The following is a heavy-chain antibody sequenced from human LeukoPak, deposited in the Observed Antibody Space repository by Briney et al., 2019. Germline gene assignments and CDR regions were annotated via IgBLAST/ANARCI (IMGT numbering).Heavy chain of an antibody. CDR2: IYYSGST. Sequence: PSETLSLTCTVSGGSISSGGYYWSWIRQHPGKGLEWIGYIYYSGSTYYNPSLKSRVTISVDTSKNQFSLKLSSVTAADTAVYYCARDHAAASGWLFDPWGQGTLVTVSS. CDR1: GGSISSGGYY. V-gene: IGHV4-31*03. J-gene: IGHJ5*02. D-gene: IGHD3-10*01. CDR3: ARDHAAASGWLFDP.